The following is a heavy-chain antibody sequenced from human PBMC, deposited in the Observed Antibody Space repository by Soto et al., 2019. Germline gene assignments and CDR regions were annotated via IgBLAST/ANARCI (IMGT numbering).Heavy chain of an antibody. CDR3: ATDLQSYCSGGSCPDT. CDR1: GYTLTELS. D-gene: IGHD2-15*01. Sequence: ASVKVSCKVSGYTLTELSMHWVRQAPGKGLEWMGGFDPEDGETIYAQKFQGRVTMTEDTSTDTAYMELSSLRSEDTAVYYCATDLQSYCSGGSCPDTWGQGTLVTVSS. V-gene: IGHV1-24*01. J-gene: IGHJ5*02. CDR2: FDPEDGET.